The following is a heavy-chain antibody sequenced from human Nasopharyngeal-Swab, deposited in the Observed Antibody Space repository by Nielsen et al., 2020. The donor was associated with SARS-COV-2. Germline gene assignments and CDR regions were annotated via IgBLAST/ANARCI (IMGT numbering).Heavy chain of an antibody. J-gene: IGHJ2*01. V-gene: IGHV3-74*01. Sequence: GGSLRLSCAASGFTFSSYWMHWVRQDPGKGLVWVSRVNNDGSNTNYADSVKGRFTISRDNARNTLYLQMNSLRAEDTALYYCARASNGYFDLWGRGTLVAVSS. CDR1: GFTFSSYW. CDR3: ARASNGYFDL. CDR2: VNNDGSNT.